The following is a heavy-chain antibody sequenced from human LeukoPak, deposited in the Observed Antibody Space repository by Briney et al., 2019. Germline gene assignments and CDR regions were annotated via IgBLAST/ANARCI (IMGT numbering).Heavy chain of an antibody. CDR1: AGSISSDY. J-gene: IGHJ4*02. D-gene: IGHD6-19*01. V-gene: IGHV4-59*08. CDR3: ARSVVVAGIDY. Sequence: SETLSLTCTVSAGSISSDYWRWIGQPPGKGLEWIGNINYSGSTNYNPSLKSRVTISVDTSKNQFSLKLSSVTAADTAVYYCARSVVVAGIDYWGQGTLVTVSS. CDR2: INYSGST.